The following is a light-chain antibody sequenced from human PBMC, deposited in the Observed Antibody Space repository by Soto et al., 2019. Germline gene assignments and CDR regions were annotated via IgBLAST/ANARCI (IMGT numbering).Light chain of an antibody. CDR3: QHANSFPLT. V-gene: IGKV1-12*01. CDR1: QGISSW. J-gene: IGKJ4*01. CDR2: AAS. Sequence: DIQMTQSPSSVSASVGDRVTITCRASQGISSWLAWYQQKPGKAPKLLIHAASTLQSGVTSRYSGSGTGTDFTLTISNLQPEDFATYYFQHANSFPLTFGGGTKVEIK.